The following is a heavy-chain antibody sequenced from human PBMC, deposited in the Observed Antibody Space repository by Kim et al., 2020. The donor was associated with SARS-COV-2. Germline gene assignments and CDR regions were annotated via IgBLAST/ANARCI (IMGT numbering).Heavy chain of an antibody. CDR3: ARSRGEIPGYDYGVGYYYYGMDV. CDR1: GYTFTSYY. D-gene: IGHD5-18*01. Sequence: ASVKVSCKASGYTFTSYYMHWVRQAPGQGLEWMGIINPSGGSTSYAQKFQGRVTMTRDTSTSTVYMELSSLRSEDTAVYYCARSRGEIPGYDYGVGYYYYGMDVWGQGTTVTVSS. CDR2: INPSGGST. J-gene: IGHJ6*02. V-gene: IGHV1-46*01.